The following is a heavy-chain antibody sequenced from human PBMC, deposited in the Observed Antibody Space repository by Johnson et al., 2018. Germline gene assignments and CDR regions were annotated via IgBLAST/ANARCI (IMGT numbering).Heavy chain of an antibody. J-gene: IGHJ6*02. CDR3: ATIEMELIGRDYYHGMDA. D-gene: IGHD5-24*01. CDR1: GYTFTRYD. Sequence: QVQLVESGAEVKKPGASVKVSCKASGYTFTRYDINWVRQATGQGLEWKGWMNPNSGNAGYAQKFQGRVTMTRNTSMSTAYMELRSLRFDDTAVYYCATIEMELIGRDYYHGMDAWGQGTSVTVSS. V-gene: IGHV1-8*01. CDR2: MNPNSGNA.